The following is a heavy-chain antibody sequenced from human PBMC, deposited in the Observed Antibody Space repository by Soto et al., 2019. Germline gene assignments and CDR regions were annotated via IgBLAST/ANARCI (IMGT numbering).Heavy chain of an antibody. CDR2: INAHNGNT. CDR1: GYTFTSYG. J-gene: IGHJ4*02. V-gene: IGHV1-18*01. CDR3: ARDLFVGFDY. Sequence: GASVKVSCKASGYTFTSYGISWVRQAPGQGLEWMGWINAHNGNTKYAQKLQGRVTMTTDTSTSTACMELRSLRCDDTAVYYCARDLFVGFDYWGQGTLVTVSS. D-gene: IGHD3-3*01.